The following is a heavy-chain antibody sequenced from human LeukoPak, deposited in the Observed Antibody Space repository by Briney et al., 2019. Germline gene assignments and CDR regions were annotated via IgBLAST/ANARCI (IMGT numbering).Heavy chain of an antibody. CDR3: GKDEQGFGMQTSH. CDR1: GFDFSSYA. V-gene: IGHV3-23*01. J-gene: IGHJ4*02. Sequence: GGSLRLSCAASGFDFSSYAVSWVRQAPGKGLEWVSAITGSGGSTYYADSVKGRFTVSRDDPRNTLYLQMNSLRAEDTAVYYCGKDEQGFGMQTSHWGQGTLVTVSS. CDR2: ITGSGGST. D-gene: IGHD1-14*01.